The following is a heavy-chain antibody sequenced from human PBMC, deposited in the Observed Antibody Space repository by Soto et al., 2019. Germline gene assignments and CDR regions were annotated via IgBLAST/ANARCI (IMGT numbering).Heavy chain of an antibody. CDR3: AREGNYDILTAYGMDV. Sequence: SETLSLTCTVSGGSISSYYWSWIRQPPGKGLEWIGYIYYSGSTNYNPSLKSRVTISVDTSRNQFSLKLSSVTAADTAVYYCAREGNYDILTAYGMDVWGQGTTVTVSS. CDR1: GGSISSYY. CDR2: IYYSGST. J-gene: IGHJ6*02. D-gene: IGHD3-9*01. V-gene: IGHV4-59*01.